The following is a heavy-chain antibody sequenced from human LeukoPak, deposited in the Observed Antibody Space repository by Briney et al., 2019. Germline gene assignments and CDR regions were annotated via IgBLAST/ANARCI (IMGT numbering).Heavy chain of an antibody. CDR1: GGTFSSYA. CDR2: INTNTGNP. J-gene: IGHJ4*02. CDR3: ARDGCSGGSCPDY. V-gene: IGHV7-4-1*02. D-gene: IGHD2-15*01. Sequence: ASVKVSCKASGGTFSSYAISWVRQAPGQGLEWMGWINTNTGNPTYAQGFTGRFVFSLDTSVSTAYLQISSLKAEDTAVYYCARDGCSGGSCPDYWGQGTLVTVSS.